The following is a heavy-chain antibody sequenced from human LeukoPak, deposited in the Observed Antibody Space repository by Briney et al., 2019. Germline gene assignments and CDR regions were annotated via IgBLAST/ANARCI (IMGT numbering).Heavy chain of an antibody. CDR3: ARTRTTVIDFDY. CDR1: GGSMSSYF. CDR2: IYYSGST. D-gene: IGHD4-17*01. Sequence: PSETLSLTCTVSGGSMSSYFWSWIRQPPGKGLEWIGYIYYSGSTNYNPSLKSRVTISVDTSKNQFSLKLSSVTAADTAVYYCARTRTTVIDFDYWGQGTLVTVSS. J-gene: IGHJ4*02. V-gene: IGHV4-59*01.